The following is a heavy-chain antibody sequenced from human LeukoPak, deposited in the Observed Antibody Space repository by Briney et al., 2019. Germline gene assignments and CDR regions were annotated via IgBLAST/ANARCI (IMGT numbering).Heavy chain of an antibody. V-gene: IGHV1-69*04. CDR2: IIPILGIA. CDR1: GGTFSSYA. D-gene: IGHD3-10*01. CDR3: ARAGIEDGSGFSFDY. J-gene: IGHJ4*02. Sequence: ASVKVSCKASGGTFSSYAISWVRQAPGQGLEWMGRIIPILGIANYAQKFQGRVTITADKSTSTAYMELSSLRSEDTAVYYCARAGIEDGSGFSFDYWSQGTLVTVSS.